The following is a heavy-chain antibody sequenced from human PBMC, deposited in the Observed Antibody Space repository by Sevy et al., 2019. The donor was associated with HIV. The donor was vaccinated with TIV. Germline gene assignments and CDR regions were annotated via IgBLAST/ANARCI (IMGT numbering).Heavy chain of an antibody. Sequence: SETLSLTCTVSGGSINSDHWNWIRRPPGKGLEWIGYAYYTGGTNDNPSLKNRVTISVDRTKNQCSLKLTSVTAADTAEYYCARRNDFDIWGQGTMVTVSS. CDR1: GGSINSDH. V-gene: IGHV4-59*08. CDR2: AYYTGGT. J-gene: IGHJ3*02. CDR3: ARRNDFDI.